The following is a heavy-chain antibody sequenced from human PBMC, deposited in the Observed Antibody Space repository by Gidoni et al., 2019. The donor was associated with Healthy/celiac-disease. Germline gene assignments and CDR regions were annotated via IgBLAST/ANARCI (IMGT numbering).Heavy chain of an antibody. CDR1: GYTFTNYA. V-gene: IGHV1-3*01. CDR2: INAGNGNT. CDR3: ARGYSGYDVGWFDP. J-gene: IGHJ5*02. D-gene: IGHD5-12*01. Sequence: QVQLVQSGAEVKKPGASVKVSCKASGYTFTNYAMHWVRQAPGQRLEWMGWINAGNGNTKYSQKSQGRVTITRDTSASTAYMELSSLRSEDTAVYYWARGYSGYDVGWFDPWGQGTLVTVSS.